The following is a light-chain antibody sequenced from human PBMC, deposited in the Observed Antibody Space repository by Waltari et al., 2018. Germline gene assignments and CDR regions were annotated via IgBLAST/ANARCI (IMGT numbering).Light chain of an antibody. Sequence: SYVLTQPPSVSVAPGKTARITCGGNNIGSKSVHWYQEKPGQAPVLVVYDDSDRPSGIPERFAGSNSGNTATLTISRVKAGDEADYYCQVWDSRSDHYVFGTGTKVTVL. J-gene: IGLJ1*01. CDR2: DDS. CDR3: QVWDSRSDHYV. CDR1: NIGSKS. V-gene: IGLV3-21*03.